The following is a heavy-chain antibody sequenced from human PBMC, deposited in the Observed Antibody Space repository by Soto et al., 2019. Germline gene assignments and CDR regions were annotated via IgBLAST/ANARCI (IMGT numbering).Heavy chain of an antibody. Sequence: SETLSLTCTVSGDSINYSYWSWVRQPPGKGLEWIGEIYHSGSTNYNPSLKSRVTISVDKSKNQFSLKLSSVTAADTAVYYCARRNGYCSGGSCPGDQNWFYPWGQGTLVTVSS. CDR2: IYHSGST. CDR3: ARRNGYCSGGSCPGDQNWFYP. V-gene: IGHV4-4*02. CDR1: GDSINYSY. J-gene: IGHJ5*02. D-gene: IGHD2-15*01.